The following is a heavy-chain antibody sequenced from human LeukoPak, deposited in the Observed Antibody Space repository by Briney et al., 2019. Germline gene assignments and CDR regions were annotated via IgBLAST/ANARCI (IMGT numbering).Heavy chain of an antibody. CDR1: GGSISSGGYY. D-gene: IGHD2-2*01. J-gene: IGHJ4*02. CDR3: ARNRCSSTSCYAPDYFDY. CDR2: IYYSGST. V-gene: IGHV4-31*03. Sequence: SETLSLTCTVSGGSISSGGYYWSWIRQHPGKGLEWIGYIYYSGSTYYNPSLKSRVTISVDTSKNQFSLKLSSVTAADTAVYYCARNRCSSTSCYAPDYFDYWGQGTLVTVSS.